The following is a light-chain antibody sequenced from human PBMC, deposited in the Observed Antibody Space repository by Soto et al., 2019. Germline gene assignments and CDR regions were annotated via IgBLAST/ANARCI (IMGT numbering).Light chain of an antibody. CDR2: DVN. CDR3: SSYTSRSLLYV. J-gene: IGLJ1*01. CDR1: SSDIGHSNY. V-gene: IGLV2-14*01. Sequence: QSALTQPASVSGSPGQSITISCTGTSSDIGHSNYVSWYQQHPGKAPKLMIYDVNNRPSGISNRFSGSKSASTASLTISGLQAEDEADYYCSSYTSRSLLYVFGTGTKLTVL.